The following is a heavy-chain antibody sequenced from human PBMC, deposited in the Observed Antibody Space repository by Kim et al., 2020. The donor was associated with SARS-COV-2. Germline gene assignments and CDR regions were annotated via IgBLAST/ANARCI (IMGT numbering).Heavy chain of an antibody. V-gene: IGHV4-59*09. CDR3: ARGVLHFYYYGMDV. J-gene: IGHJ6*02. Sequence: YNPSLKSRVTISGDTSKSQFSRRLSSVTAADTAVYYCARGVLHFYYYGMDVWGQGTTVTVSS.